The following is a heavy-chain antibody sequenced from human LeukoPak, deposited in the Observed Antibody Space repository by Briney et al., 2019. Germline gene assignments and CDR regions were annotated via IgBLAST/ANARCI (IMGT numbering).Heavy chain of an antibody. D-gene: IGHD3-22*01. CDR3: ARQESSSGYPIDY. J-gene: IGHJ4*02. V-gene: IGHV5-10-1*01. CDR2: IDPSDSYT. Sequence: GESPKISCKGSGYSFTSYWISWVRQMPGKGLEWMGRIDPSDSYTNYSPSFQGHVTISADKSISTAYLQWSSLKASDTAMYYCARQESSSGYPIDYWGQGTLVTVSS. CDR1: GYSFTSYW.